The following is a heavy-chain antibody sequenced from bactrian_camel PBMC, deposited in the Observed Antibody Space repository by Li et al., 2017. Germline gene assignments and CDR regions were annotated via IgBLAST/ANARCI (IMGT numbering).Heavy chain of an antibody. V-gene: IGHV3S1*01. J-gene: IGHJ4*01. CDR2: INSGGGVS. D-gene: IGHD4*01. CDR1: GHTCMS. Sequence: VQLVESGGGLVQPGGSLRLSCVASGHTCMSWVRQAPGKGLEWVSSINSGGGVSYYADSVKGRFTITRDNVRKTLYLQLDSLKTDDTAIYYCAKDAESGYSDYAALFGSWGQGTQVTVS. CDR3: AKDAESGYSDYAALFGS.